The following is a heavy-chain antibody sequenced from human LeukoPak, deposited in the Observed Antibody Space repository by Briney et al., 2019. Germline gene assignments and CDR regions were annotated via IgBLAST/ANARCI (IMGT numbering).Heavy chain of an antibody. CDR3: AKGSEPFGGSRSYYNAPFGFDY. Sequence: GGSLRLSCAASGSTFSSYGMHWVRQAPGKGLDWVAFIRYDGSNKYYADSVKGRFTISRDNSKNTLYLQMNSLRAEDTAVYYCAKGSEPFGGSRSYYNAPFGFDYWGQGTLLTVSS. V-gene: IGHV3-30*02. J-gene: IGHJ4*02. D-gene: IGHD3-10*01. CDR1: GSTFSSYG. CDR2: IRYDGSNK.